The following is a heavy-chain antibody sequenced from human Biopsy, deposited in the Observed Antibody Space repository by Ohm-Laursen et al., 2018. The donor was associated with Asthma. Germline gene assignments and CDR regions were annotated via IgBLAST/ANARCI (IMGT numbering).Heavy chain of an antibody. D-gene: IGHD6-13*01. V-gene: IGHV1-69*13. CDR1: GGTFSRYA. CDR3: AGGQKSAGDRWFDP. CDR2: IIPVFGTS. J-gene: IGHJ5*02. Sequence: ASVKVSCNASGGTFSRYAISWVRQAPGQGLEWMGGIIPVFGTSNYAQKFQGRVTFTADGSTSSAYMELSSLTSEDSAVYYCAGGQKSAGDRWFDPWGQGTLVTVSS.